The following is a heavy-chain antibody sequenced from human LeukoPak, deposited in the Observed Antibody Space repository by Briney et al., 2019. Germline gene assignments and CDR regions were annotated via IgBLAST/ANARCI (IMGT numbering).Heavy chain of an antibody. J-gene: IGHJ4*02. CDR3: ARGHYDILTGYHIYFDY. V-gene: IGHV1-8*01. Sequence: ASVKVSCKASGYTFTSYDINWVRQATGQGLEWMGWMNPNSGNTGYAQKFQGRVTMTRNTSISTAYVELSSLRSEDTAVYYCARGHYDILTGYHIYFDYWGQGTLVTVSS. CDR2: MNPNSGNT. D-gene: IGHD3-9*01. CDR1: GYTFTSYD.